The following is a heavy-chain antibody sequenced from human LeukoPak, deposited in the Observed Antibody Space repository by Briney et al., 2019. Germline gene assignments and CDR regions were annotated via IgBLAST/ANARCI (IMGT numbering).Heavy chain of an antibody. D-gene: IGHD3-10*01. Sequence: PGGSLRLSCAASGFTFSSYWMSWVPQPPGNGLEWVPNINQDGSEKYYMYSVKGRFTISRDNAKNPLYLQMTSLRAEDTAVYYCAREADGSGSYYHPSPLDYWGQGTLVTV. V-gene: IGHV3-7*01. CDR2: INQDGSEK. J-gene: IGHJ4*02. CDR3: AREADGSGSYYHPSPLDY. CDR1: GFTFSSYW.